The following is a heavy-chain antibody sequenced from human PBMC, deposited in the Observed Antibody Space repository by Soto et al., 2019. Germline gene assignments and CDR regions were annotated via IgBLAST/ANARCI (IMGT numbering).Heavy chain of an antibody. CDR1: GGSISSGGYS. CDR3: ARSINP. J-gene: IGHJ5*02. CDR2: IYHSGST. V-gene: IGHV4-30-2*01. D-gene: IGHD3-10*01. Sequence: PSATLSLTCAVSGGSISSGGYSWSWIRQPPGKGLEWIGYIYHSGSTYYNPSLKSRVTISVDRSKNQFSLKLSSVTATDTAVYYCARSINPWGQGTLVTVSS.